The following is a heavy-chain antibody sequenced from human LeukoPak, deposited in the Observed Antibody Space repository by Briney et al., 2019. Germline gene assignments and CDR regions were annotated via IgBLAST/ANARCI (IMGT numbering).Heavy chain of an antibody. CDR1: GGSISSGDYY. CDR3: ARRIAAAGPNWFDP. CDR2: IYYSGST. V-gene: IGHV4-30-4*01. J-gene: IGHJ5*02. D-gene: IGHD6-13*01. Sequence: SETLSLTCTVSGGSISSGDYYWSWIRQPPGKGLEWIGYIYYSGSTYYNPSLKSRVTISVDTSKNQFSLKLSSVTAADTAVYYCARRIAAAGPNWFDPWGQGTLVTVSS.